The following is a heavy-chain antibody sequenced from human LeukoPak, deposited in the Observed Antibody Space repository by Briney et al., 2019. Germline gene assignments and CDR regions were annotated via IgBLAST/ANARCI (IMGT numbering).Heavy chain of an antibody. V-gene: IGHV1-24*01. CDR2: FDPEDGET. CDR3: ATGDQSIAAAGSRTDY. D-gene: IGHD6-13*01. J-gene: IGHJ4*02. Sequence: ASVKVSCKVSGYTLTALSIHWVRQAPGKGLEWMGGFDPEDGETIYAQKFQGRVTMTEDTSTDTAYMELSSLRSEDTAVYYCATGDQSIAAAGSRTDYWGQGTLVTVSS. CDR1: GYTLTALS.